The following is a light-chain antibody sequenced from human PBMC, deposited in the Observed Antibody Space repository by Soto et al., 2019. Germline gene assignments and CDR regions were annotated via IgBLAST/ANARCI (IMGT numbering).Light chain of an antibody. CDR2: DFR. J-gene: IGLJ2*01. CDR3: SSYSSSDTLV. V-gene: IGLV2-14*03. Sequence: QSALTQPASVSGSPGQSITISCTGTSSDVGGHNFVSWYQQHPGRAPKLMIYDFRNRPSGVSNRFSGSKSANTASLVISGLQAEDEADYYCSSYSSSDTLVFGGGTQLTVL. CDR1: SSDVGGHNF.